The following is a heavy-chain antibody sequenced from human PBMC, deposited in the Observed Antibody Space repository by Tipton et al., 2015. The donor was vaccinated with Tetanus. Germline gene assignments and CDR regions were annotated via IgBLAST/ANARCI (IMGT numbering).Heavy chain of an antibody. CDR1: GYSFTSYW. V-gene: IGHV5-51*01. CDR2: IYPGDSDT. J-gene: IGHJ4*02. CDR3: ARIAKYDFWSGYYSDFDY. Sequence: QSGAEVKKPGESLKISCKGSGYSFTSYWIGWVRQMPGKGLEWMGIIYPGDSDTRYSPSFQGQVTISADKSISTAYLQWSSLKASDTAMYYCARIAKYDFWSGYYSDFDYWGQGTLVTVSS. D-gene: IGHD3-3*01.